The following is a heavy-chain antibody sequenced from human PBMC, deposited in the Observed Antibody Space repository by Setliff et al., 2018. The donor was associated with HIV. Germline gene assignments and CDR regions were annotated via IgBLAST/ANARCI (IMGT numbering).Heavy chain of an antibody. V-gene: IGHV1-69*05. D-gene: IGHD2-21*02. CDR1: GGTFSSYA. Sequence: SVKVSCKASGGTFSSYAISWVRQAPGQGLKWMGGIIPIFGTANYAQKFQGRVTITTDESTSTAYMELSSLRSEDTAVYYCASAYCGGDCYSVGDAFDIWGQGTMVTVSS. CDR3: ASAYCGGDCYSVGDAFDI. CDR2: IIPIFGTA. J-gene: IGHJ3*02.